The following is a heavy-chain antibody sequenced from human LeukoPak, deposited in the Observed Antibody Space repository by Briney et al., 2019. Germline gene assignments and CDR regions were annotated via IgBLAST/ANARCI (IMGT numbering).Heavy chain of an antibody. J-gene: IGHJ4*02. D-gene: IGHD3-3*01. CDR3: ARDSCFWLY. V-gene: IGHV4-39*07. CDR2: IYSAGVT. Sequence: PSETLSLTCTVSGDSIASGAYYWGWLRQTPGKGLEWFGNIYSAGVTSFNSSLKGRITMSVPTSKTPFSLKLNSVTAADTAVYFCARDSCFWLYWGQGPVDCVFS. CDR1: GDSIASGAYY.